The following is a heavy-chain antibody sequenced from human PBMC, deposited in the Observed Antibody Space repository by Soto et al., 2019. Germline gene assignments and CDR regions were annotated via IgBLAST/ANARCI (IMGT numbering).Heavy chain of an antibody. CDR3: AHSPIPAAIPLYNWFDP. CDR1: GFSLSTSGVG. Sequence: SGPTLMNPTPTLTLTCTFSGFSLSTSGVGVGWIRQPPGRALEWLALIYWDDDKRYSPSLKSRLTITKDTSKNLVVLTMTNMDPVDTATYYCAHSPIPAAIPLYNWFDPWGQGTLVTVSS. CDR2: IYWDDDK. J-gene: IGHJ5*02. D-gene: IGHD2-2*01. V-gene: IGHV2-5*02.